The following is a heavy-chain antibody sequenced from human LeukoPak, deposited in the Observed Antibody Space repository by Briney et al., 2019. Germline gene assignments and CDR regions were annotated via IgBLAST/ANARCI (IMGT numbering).Heavy chain of an antibody. CDR2: MYYSGAT. D-gene: IGHD6-19*01. V-gene: IGHV4-59*01. Sequence: PSETLSLTCTVSGGSISNYYRSWIRQAPGKGLEWIGYMYYSGATNYNPSLKSRVTTSVDTAKNQFSLRLSSVTAADTAVYYCARASSSAWYADYWGQGTLVIVSS. CDR3: ARASSSAWYADY. CDR1: GGSISNYY. J-gene: IGHJ4*02.